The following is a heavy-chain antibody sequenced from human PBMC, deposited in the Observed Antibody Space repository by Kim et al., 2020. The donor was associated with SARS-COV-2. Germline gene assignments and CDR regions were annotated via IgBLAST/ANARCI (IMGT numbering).Heavy chain of an antibody. CDR3: ARGIFRTGFDV. V-gene: IGHV3-74*01. Sequence: GGSLRLSCAASGFIFSNYWINWVRQAPGKGLEWVSRISTDGSSTDYADSVKGRVTISRDNAKNTVYLQMSSLRAEDTAVYYCARGIFRTGFDVWGQGTTVTVSS. CDR2: ISTDGSST. CDR1: GFIFSNYW. J-gene: IGHJ6*02.